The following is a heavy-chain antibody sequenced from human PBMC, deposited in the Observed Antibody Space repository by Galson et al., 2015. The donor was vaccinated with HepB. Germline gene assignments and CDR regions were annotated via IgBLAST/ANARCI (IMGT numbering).Heavy chain of an antibody. J-gene: IGHJ4*02. CDR2: INPNGGST. CDR3: AREGQDGDYFDY. Sequence: SVKVSCKASGYTFTSYYIHWVRQAPGQGLEWMGIINPNGGSTNSAQKFQGRVTMTRDTPTSTLNMDLSRLKSEDTAVYYCAREGQDGDYFDYWGQGTLVTVSS. D-gene: IGHD6-6*01. CDR1: GYTFTSYY. V-gene: IGHV1-46*03.